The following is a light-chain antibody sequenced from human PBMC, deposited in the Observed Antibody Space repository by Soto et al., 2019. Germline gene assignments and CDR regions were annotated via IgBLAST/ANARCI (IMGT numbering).Light chain of an antibody. CDR3: SSYAGNNIHYV. CDR1: STDVGGYNY. V-gene: IGLV2-8*01. CDR2: EVS. Sequence: QSVLTQPPSASGSAGQSVTISCTETSTDVGGYNYVSWYQQHPGKAPKLMIYEVSKRPSGVPDRFSGSKSGNTASLTVSGLQADDEADYYCSSYAGNNIHYVFGTRAKVTVL. J-gene: IGLJ1*01.